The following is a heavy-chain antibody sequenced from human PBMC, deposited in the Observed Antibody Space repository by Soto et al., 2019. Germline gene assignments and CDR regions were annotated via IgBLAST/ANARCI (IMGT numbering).Heavy chain of an antibody. CDR3: AICPGGCSAINCFLGVDS. CDR1: GFMFGSYV. J-gene: IGHJ4*02. CDR2: ISGSGDTT. V-gene: IGHV3-23*01. Sequence: GGSLRLSCAAYGFMFGSYVMNWVRQAPGKXLEWVSAISGSGDTTYYADSVKGRFTISRDDSDNTSFLLMNSLRAEDTAVYYCAICPGGCSAINCFLGVDSWGQGTLVTVSS. D-gene: IGHD2-15*01.